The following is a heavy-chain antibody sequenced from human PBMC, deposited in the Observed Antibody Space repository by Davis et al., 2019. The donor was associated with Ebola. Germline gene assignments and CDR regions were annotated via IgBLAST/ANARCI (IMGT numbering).Heavy chain of an antibody. D-gene: IGHD6-6*01. Sequence: KFQGRVTVTRDTSTNTAYMELRSLISDDTAVYYCARGRYPTSSLDYWGQGTLVTVSS. V-gene: IGHV1-46*01. CDR3: ARGRYPTSSLDY. J-gene: IGHJ4*02.